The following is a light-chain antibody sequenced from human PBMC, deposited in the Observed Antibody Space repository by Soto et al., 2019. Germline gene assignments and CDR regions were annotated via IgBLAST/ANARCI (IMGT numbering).Light chain of an antibody. CDR1: SSDVGGYNF. V-gene: IGLV2-8*01. CDR2: EVN. J-gene: IGLJ1*01. CDR3: ISYAGSNNYV. Sequence: QSALTQPPSASGSPGQSVTISCTGTSSDVGGYNFVSWYQHHPGKAPKLMIYEVNKRPSGVPDRFSGSKSGNTASLTVSGLQAEDEADYYCISYAGSNNYVFGTGTKLTVL.